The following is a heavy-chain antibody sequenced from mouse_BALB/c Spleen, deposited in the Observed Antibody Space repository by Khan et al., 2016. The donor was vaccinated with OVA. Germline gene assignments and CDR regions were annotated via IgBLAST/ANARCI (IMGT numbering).Heavy chain of an antibody. CDR1: GYTFINYW. V-gene: IGHV1-7*01. J-gene: IGHJ2*01. CDR3: ASRGLRWHFDY. D-gene: IGHD1-1*01. CDR2: INPSTGYT. Sequence: QIQLVQSGAELAKPGASVKMSCKASGYTFINYWILWVKQRPGQGLEWIGYINPSTGYTDYNQNFKDKATLTVDKSSSTAYMQLSSLTSEDSAVYYCASRGLRWHFDYWGPGTTLTVSS.